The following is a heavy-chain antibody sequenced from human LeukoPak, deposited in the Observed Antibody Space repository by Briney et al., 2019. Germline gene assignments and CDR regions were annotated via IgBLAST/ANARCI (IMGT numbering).Heavy chain of an antibody. J-gene: IGHJ5*02. V-gene: IGHV3-20*04. CDR2: INWNDGKS. D-gene: IGHD6-13*01. CDR3: VRDGLPSSSSPHNWFDP. CDR1: GFIFDDHA. Sequence: PGGSLRLSCAASGFIFDDHAMNWVRQVPGKGLEWVSGINWNDGKSGYADSVKGRFTISRDNAENSLYLQMNSLRAEDTALYYCVRDGLPSSSSPHNWFDPWGQGTLVTVSS.